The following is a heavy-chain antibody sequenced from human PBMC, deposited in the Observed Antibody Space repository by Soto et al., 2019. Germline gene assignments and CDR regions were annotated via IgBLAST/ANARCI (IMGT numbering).Heavy chain of an antibody. J-gene: IGHJ6*02. Sequence: QVQLVESGGGVVQPGRSLRLSCAASGFTFTSYAMHWVRQAPGKGLEWVAVISNDGSNYYYADSVRGRFTISRDNTKNTLFLQMSSLRGEAAGVYYGAGGTTLAIFDYGMDVWGQGTTVTVSS. CDR2: ISNDGSNY. D-gene: IGHD3-3*01. CDR3: AGGTTLAIFDYGMDV. V-gene: IGHV3-30-3*01. CDR1: GFTFTSYA.